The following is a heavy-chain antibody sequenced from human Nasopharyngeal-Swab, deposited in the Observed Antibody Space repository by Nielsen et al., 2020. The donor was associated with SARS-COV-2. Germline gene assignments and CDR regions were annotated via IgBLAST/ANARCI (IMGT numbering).Heavy chain of an antibody. D-gene: IGHD6-13*01. Sequence: SETLSLTCDVDGWSFSGYYWSWISERAGKGMEWIGEINHSGGTRYNPSLKSRVIISVDTSKNQLSLKLTSLTAADTAMYYCARGQDGAAAALWGQGTLVTVSS. V-gene: IGHV4-34*01. CDR3: ARGQDGAAAAL. J-gene: IGHJ4*02. CDR2: INHSGGT. CDR1: GWSFSGYY.